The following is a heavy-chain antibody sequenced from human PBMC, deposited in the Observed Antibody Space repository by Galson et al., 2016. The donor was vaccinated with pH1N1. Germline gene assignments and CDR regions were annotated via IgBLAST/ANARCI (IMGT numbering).Heavy chain of an antibody. Sequence: TLSLTCTVSGGSISSGGYYWSWIRQHPGKGLEWIGYIYYSGSTYYNPSLKSRVIISVDTSKNQFSLNLSSVTAADTAVYYCVRAYYDSSPRNWFDTWGQGTLVTVSS. D-gene: IGHD3-22*01. CDR1: GGSISSGGYY. J-gene: IGHJ5*02. CDR3: VRAYYDSSPRNWFDT. V-gene: IGHV4-31*03. CDR2: IYYSGST.